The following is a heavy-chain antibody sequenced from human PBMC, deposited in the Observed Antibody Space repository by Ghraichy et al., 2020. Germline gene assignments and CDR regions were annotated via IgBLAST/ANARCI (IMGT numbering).Heavy chain of an antibody. J-gene: IGHJ6*02. CDR3: ARQLVHYYYYGMDV. Sequence: SVEVSCKASGGTFSSYAISWVRQAPGQGLEWMGGIIPIFGTANYAQKFQGRVTITADESTSTAYMELSSLRSEDTAVYYCARQLVHYYYYGMDVWGQGTTVTVSS. CDR1: GGTFSSYA. V-gene: IGHV1-69*13. D-gene: IGHD6-6*01. CDR2: IIPIFGTA.